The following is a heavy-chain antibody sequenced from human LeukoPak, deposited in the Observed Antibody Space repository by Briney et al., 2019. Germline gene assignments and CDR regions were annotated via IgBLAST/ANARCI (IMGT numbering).Heavy chain of an antibody. D-gene: IGHD2-15*01. J-gene: IGHJ4*02. CDR1: GFTFSSYS. CDR3: ARGEYCSGGSCYPTTFDY. CDR2: ISSSSSSTI. Sequence: GGSLRLSCAASGFTFSSYSMNWVRQAPGKGLEWVSYISSSSSSTIYYADSVKGRFTISRDNAKNSLYLQMNSLRAEDTAVYYCARGEYCSGGSCYPTTFDYWGRGTLVTVSS. V-gene: IGHV3-48*04.